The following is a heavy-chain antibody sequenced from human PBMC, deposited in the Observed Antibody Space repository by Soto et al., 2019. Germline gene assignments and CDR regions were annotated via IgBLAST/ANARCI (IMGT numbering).Heavy chain of an antibody. CDR3: AKVRLAGTDAFDI. D-gene: IGHD6-13*01. CDR1: GGTFSSYA. Sequence: GASVKVSCKASGGTFSSYAISWVRQAPGQGLEWMGGIIPIFGTANYAQKFQGRVTITADESTSTAYMELSSLRSEDTAVYYCAKVRLAGTDAFDIWGQGTMVTVSS. V-gene: IGHV1-69*13. J-gene: IGHJ3*02. CDR2: IIPIFGTA.